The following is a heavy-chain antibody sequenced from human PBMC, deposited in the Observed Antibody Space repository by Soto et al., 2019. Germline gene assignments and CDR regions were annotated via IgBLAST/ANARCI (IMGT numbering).Heavy chain of an antibody. J-gene: IGHJ6*02. CDR1: GYSFTNYW. V-gene: IGHV5-51*01. CDR2: IYPGDSDI. D-gene: IGHD1-26*01. Sequence: GESLKISCEGSGYSFTNYWIGWVRQMPGKGLEWMGIIYPGDSDIRYSPSFQDQVTISVDKSISTAYLQWSSLKASDTAMYYCATNTGSYSSSFPVYYGMDVWGQGTTVTVSS. CDR3: ATNTGSYSSSFPVYYGMDV.